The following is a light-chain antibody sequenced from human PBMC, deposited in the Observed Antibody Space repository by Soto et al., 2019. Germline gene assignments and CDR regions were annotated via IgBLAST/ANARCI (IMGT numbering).Light chain of an antibody. CDR1: QSVSTN. V-gene: IGKV3-15*01. CDR3: QQCNNWPLT. J-gene: IGKJ4*01. CDR2: GAS. Sequence: EIVMTQSPATLSVSPGERATLSCRASQSVSTNLAWYQHKPGQAPRLLIYGASSRATDIPARFSGSGSGTDFTLTISSLQSEDFGVYYCQQCNNWPLTFGGGTKVEIK.